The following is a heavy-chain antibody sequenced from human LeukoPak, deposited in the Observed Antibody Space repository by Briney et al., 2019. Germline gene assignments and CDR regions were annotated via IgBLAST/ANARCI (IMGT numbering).Heavy chain of an antibody. J-gene: IGHJ3*02. CDR2: ISGSGGST. CDR3: ARDRGSSWYDYAFDI. Sequence: GGSLRLSCAASGFTFSSYAMSWVRQAPGKGLEWVSAISGSGGSTYYADSVKGRFTISRDNAKNSLYLQMNSLRAEDTAVYYCARDRGSSWYDYAFDIWGQGTMVTVSS. V-gene: IGHV3-23*01. D-gene: IGHD6-13*01. CDR1: GFTFSSYA.